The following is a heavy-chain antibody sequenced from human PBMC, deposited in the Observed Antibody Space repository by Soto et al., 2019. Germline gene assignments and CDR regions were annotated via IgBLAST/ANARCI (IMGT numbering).Heavy chain of an antibody. J-gene: IGHJ4*02. D-gene: IGHD3-16*02. CDR1: GFTFGSAW. Sequence: PGGSLRLSCAASGFTFGSAWVSWVRQAPGKGLEWVARIKSKIDGGTTDYAAPVRGRFTISRDDSKNTLCLQMDSLQIEDTAVYYCTTYGYVSASDRIRWAYWGQGALVTVSS. V-gene: IGHV3-15*01. CDR3: TTYGYVSASDRIRWAY. CDR2: IKSKIDGGTT.